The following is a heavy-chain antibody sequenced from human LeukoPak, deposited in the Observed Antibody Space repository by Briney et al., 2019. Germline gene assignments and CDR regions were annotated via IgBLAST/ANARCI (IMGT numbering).Heavy chain of an antibody. CDR3: ARDDGSSWSNFDY. V-gene: IGHV3-21*01. J-gene: IGHJ4*02. Sequence: PGGSLRLSCAASGFTFSSYSMNWVRQAPGKGLEWVSSISSSSSYIYYADSVKGRFTISRDNAKNSLYLQMNSLRAEDTAVYYCARDDGSSWSNFDYWGQGTLVTVSS. CDR2: ISSSSSYI. CDR1: GFTFSSYS. D-gene: IGHD6-13*01.